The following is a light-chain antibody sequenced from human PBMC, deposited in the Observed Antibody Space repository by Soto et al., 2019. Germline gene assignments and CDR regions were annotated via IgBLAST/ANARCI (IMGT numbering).Light chain of an antibody. Sequence: EIVLTQSPGTLSLSPGERAALSCRASQSVSSSYLAWYQQKPGQAPRLLIYGASSRAAGIPDRFSGSESGTDFTLTISRLEPEDFAVYYCQQYDSSPTYTFGHG. CDR3: QQYDSSPTYT. V-gene: IGKV3-20*01. CDR1: QSVSSSY. CDR2: GAS. J-gene: IGKJ2*01.